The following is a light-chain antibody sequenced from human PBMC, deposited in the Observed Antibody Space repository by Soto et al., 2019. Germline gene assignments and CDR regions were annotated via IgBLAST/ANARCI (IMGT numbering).Light chain of an antibody. V-gene: IGLV4-69*01. CDR2: LNSDGSH. J-gene: IGLJ2*01. Sequence: QPELTQSPSASASLGASVKLTCTLSSGHSNYAIAWHQQQSEKGPRYLMKLNSDGSHSKGDGIPDRFSGSSSGAERYLTISSLQSEDEADYYCQTWGSGIVVFGGGTQLTVL. CDR3: QTWGSGIVV. CDR1: SGHSNYA.